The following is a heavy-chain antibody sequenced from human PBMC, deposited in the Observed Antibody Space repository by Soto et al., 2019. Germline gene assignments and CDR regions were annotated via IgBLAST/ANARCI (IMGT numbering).Heavy chain of an antibody. CDR3: VKSYSSGYYEGVDY. D-gene: IGHD3-22*01. CDR1: GFTFSSYA. CDR2: ISSNGGST. Sequence: PGGSLRLSCSASGFTFSSYAMHWVRQAPGKGLEYVSAISSNGGSTYYADSVKGRFTISRDNSKNTLYLQMSSLRAEDAAVYYCVKSYSSGYYEGVDYWGQGTLVTVSS. J-gene: IGHJ4*02. V-gene: IGHV3-64D*06.